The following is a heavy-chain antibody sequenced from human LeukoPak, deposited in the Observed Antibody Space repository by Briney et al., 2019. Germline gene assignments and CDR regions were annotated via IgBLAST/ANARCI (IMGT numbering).Heavy chain of an antibody. CDR2: ISNNGGYK. J-gene: IGHJ4*02. Sequence: GGSLRLSCATSGFTFSSYGFHWVRQAPGKGLEWVAVISNNGGYKHYTDSVKGRFTISRDDSKSTVYLQMSSLRAEDTAVYYCAKAGGYSSGSLPFDYWGQGTLVTVSS. CDR3: AKAGGYSSGSLPFDY. V-gene: IGHV3-33*06. D-gene: IGHD6-19*01. CDR1: GFTFSSYG.